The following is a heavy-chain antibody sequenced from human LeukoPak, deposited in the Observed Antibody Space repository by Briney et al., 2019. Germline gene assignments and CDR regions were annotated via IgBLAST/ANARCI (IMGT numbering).Heavy chain of an antibody. V-gene: IGHV3-23*01. D-gene: IGHD5-12*01. CDR2: ISGSGGST. Sequence: TGGSLRLSCAASGFTFSSYAMSWVRQAPGKGLEWVSAISGSGGSTYYADSVKGRFTISRDNSKNTLYLQMNSLRAEDTAVYYCAKDPGYSGYDGGTGFDYWGQGTLVTVSS. J-gene: IGHJ4*02. CDR3: AKDPGYSGYDGGTGFDY. CDR1: GFTFSSYA.